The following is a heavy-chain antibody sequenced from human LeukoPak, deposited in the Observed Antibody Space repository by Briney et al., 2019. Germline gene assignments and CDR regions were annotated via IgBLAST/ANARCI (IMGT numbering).Heavy chain of an antibody. D-gene: IGHD6-6*01. CDR2: ISDSGGDT. CDR1: GFTFNNYA. CDR3: AKRIQYSSSSAYFGY. J-gene: IGHJ4*02. V-gene: IGHV3-23*01. Sequence: GGSLRLSCAVSGFTFNNYAMSWVRQAPGKGLEWVSAISDSGGDTYYADSVKGRFTISRDNFKNTLYLQMNSLRAEDTATYYCAKRIQYSSSSAYFGYWGQGTLVTVSS.